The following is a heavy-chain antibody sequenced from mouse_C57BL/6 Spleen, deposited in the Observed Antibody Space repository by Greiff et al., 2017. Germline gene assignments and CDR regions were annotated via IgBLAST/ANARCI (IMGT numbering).Heavy chain of an antibody. CDR3: ARVLLLRPYYFDY. J-gene: IGHJ2*01. CDR1: GYTFTRYT. Sequence: LQESGAELARPGASVKMSCKASGYTFTRYTMHWVKQRPGQGLEWIGYINPSSGYTKYNQKFKDKATLTADKSSSTAYMQLSSLTSEDSAVYYCARVLLLRPYYFDYWGQGTTLTVSS. CDR2: INPSSGYT. D-gene: IGHD1-1*01. V-gene: IGHV1-4*01.